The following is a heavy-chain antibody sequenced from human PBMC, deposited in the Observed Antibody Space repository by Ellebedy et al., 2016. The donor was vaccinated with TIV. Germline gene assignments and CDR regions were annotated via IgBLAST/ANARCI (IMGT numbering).Heavy chain of an antibody. CDR2: INHSGST. V-gene: IGHV4-34*01. CDR3: ARVVVVPAAMIDY. Sequence: SQTLSLTXAVYGGSFSGYYWSWIRQPPGKGLEWIGEINHSGSTNYNPPLKSRVTISVDTSKNQFSLKLSSVTAADTAVYYCARVVVVPAAMIDYWGQGTLVTVSS. J-gene: IGHJ4*02. CDR1: GGSFSGYY. D-gene: IGHD2-2*01.